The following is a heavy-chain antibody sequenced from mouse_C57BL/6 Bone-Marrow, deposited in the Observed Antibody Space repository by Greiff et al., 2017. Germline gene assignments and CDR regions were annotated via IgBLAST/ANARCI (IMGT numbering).Heavy chain of an antibody. Sequence: VKLQESGAELVKPGASVKISCKVSGYAFSTYWMNWVKQRPGQGLEWIGQIYPGDGDTNYNGKFKGKATLTADKSSSTAYMLLCSLTSEDSAVFYCARDWDYFDYWGQGTTLTVSS. J-gene: IGHJ2*01. CDR1: GYAFSTYW. CDR3: ARDWDYFDY. CDR2: IYPGDGDT. V-gene: IGHV1-80*01. D-gene: IGHD4-1*01.